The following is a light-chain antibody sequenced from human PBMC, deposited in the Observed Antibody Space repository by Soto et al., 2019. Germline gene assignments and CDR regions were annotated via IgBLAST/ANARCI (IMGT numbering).Light chain of an antibody. Sequence: QMTQSPSTLSASVGDRVTITCRASQSISTWLAWYQQKPGKAPKLLIYKASSLESGVPSRFSGSGSGTEFTLTISSLQPDDFATYYCQQYNSYRTFGQGTKVEIK. V-gene: IGKV1-5*03. J-gene: IGKJ1*01. CDR3: QQYNSYRT. CDR2: KAS. CDR1: QSISTW.